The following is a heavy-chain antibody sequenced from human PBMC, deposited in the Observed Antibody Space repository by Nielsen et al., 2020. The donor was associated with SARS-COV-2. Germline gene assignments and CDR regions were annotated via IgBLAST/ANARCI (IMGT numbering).Heavy chain of an antibody. CDR1: GFTFSSYA. J-gene: IGHJ4*02. V-gene: IGHV3-30-3*01. CDR3: ARDPLYGSGSPYYFDY. D-gene: IGHD3-10*01. Sequence: GESLKISCAASGFTFSSYAMHWVRQAPGKGLEWVAVISYDGSNKYYADSVKGRFTISRDNSKNTLYLQMNSLRAEDTAVYYCARDPLYGSGSPYYFDYWGQGTLVTVSS. CDR2: ISYDGSNK.